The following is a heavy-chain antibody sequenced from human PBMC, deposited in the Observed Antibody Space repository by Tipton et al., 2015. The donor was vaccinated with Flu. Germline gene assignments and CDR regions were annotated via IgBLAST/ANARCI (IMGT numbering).Heavy chain of an antibody. Sequence: MQLVQSGAEVKKPGESLKISCKASGYSFTSYWIGWVRQMPGKGLEWMGVIYPGDSNTMYSPSFQGQVTISADKSISTAYLQWSSLKASDTARYYCARGSAVEMPTALDPYFDYWGQGTLVTVSS. D-gene: IGHD5-24*01. V-gene: IGHV5-51*01. CDR3: ARGSAVEMPTALDPYFDY. J-gene: IGHJ4*02. CDR1: GYSFTSYW. CDR2: IYPGDSNT.